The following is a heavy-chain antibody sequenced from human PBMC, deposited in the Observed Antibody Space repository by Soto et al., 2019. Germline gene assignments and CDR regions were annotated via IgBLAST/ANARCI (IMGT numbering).Heavy chain of an antibody. CDR3: ASDYYDSSGYSTNVDP. Sequence: GGSLRLSCAVSGFTFSSYGMHWVRQAPGKGLEWVAVIWYDGSNKYYADSVKGRFTISRDNSKNTLYLQMNSLRAEDTAVYYCASDYYDSSGYSTNVDPWGQGTLVTVSS. CDR1: GFTFSSYG. CDR2: IWYDGSNK. D-gene: IGHD3-22*01. J-gene: IGHJ5*02. V-gene: IGHV3-33*01.